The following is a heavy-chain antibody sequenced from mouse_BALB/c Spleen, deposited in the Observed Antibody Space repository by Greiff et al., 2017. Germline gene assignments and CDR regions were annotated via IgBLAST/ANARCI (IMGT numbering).Heavy chain of an antibody. Sequence: VQLQQPGAELVKPGASVKLSCKASGYTFTSYWMHWVKQRPGQGLEWIGEIDPSDSYTNYNQKFKGKATLTVDKSSSTAYMQLSSLTSEDSAVYYSARREGYAMDYWGQGTSVTVSS. CDR1: GYTFTSYW. CDR3: ARREGYAMDY. V-gene: IGHV1-69*02. J-gene: IGHJ4*01. CDR2: IDPSDSYT.